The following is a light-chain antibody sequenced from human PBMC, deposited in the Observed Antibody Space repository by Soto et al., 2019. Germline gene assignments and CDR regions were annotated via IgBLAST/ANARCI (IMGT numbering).Light chain of an antibody. CDR1: SSDVGGYNY. Sequence: QSVLAQPASVSGSPGQSITISCTGTSSDVGGYNYVSWYQQRPGKAPKFMIYEVTNRPSGVSNRFSGSKSGNTASLTISGLQAEDEADYYCRSYAGSYSYVFGTGTKVTVL. CDR3: RSYAGSYSYV. CDR2: EVT. J-gene: IGLJ1*01. V-gene: IGLV2-14*01.